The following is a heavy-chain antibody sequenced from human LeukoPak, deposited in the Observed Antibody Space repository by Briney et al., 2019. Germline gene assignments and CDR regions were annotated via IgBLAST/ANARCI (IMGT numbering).Heavy chain of an antibody. Sequence: PSETLSLTCTVSGGSISSYYWSWIRQPPGKGLEWIGYIYTSGSTNYNPSLKSRGTISVDTSKNQFSLMLSSVTAADTAVYYCARHPRKWEPLDYWGQGTLVTVSS. J-gene: IGHJ4*02. CDR1: GGSISSYY. CDR2: IYTSGST. V-gene: IGHV4-4*09. D-gene: IGHD1-26*01. CDR3: ARHPRKWEPLDY.